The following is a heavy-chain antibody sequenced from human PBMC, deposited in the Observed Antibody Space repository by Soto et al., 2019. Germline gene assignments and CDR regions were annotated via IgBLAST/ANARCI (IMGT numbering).Heavy chain of an antibody. Sequence: SETLSLTCTVSGGSISSGDYYWSWIRQPPGKGLEWIGYTYYSGSTYYNPSLKSRVTISVDTSNNQFSLRLNSVTAADTALYFCARTWLAGGTPADAFDIWGQGTMVTVSS. CDR2: TYYSGST. CDR1: GGSISSGDYY. V-gene: IGHV4-30-4*01. CDR3: ARTWLAGGTPADAFDI. D-gene: IGHD2-15*01. J-gene: IGHJ3*02.